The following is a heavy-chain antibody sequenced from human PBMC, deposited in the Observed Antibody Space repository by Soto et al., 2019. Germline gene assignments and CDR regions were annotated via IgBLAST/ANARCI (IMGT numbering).Heavy chain of an antibody. CDR3: VRGNGWYHP. CDR1: GVSISGSS. V-gene: IGHV4-59*01. Sequence: QVQLQEPGPGLVKPSETLSLTCTVSGVSISGSSWSWIRQPPGKRLEWIGYFFSSGSTNYNPSLGRRVTISVDTAKNQFSLNLNSVTAADTAVYFCVRGNGWYHPWGQGTLVTVSS. CDR2: FFSSGST. D-gene: IGHD6-19*01. J-gene: IGHJ5*02.